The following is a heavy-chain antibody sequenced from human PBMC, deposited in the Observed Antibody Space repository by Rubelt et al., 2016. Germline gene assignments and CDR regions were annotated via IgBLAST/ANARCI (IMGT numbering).Heavy chain of an antibody. V-gene: IGHV4-34*01. CDR3: ARGLARAAAAPRRFWFDP. Sequence: QVQLQQWGAGLLKPSETLSLTCAVYGGSFSGYYWSWIRQPPGKGLEWIGEINHSGSTNYNPSLKSRFTISVYTSTNQFSLKLSSGTAADTAVYYWARGLARAAAAPRRFWFDPWGQGTLVTVSS. J-gene: IGHJ5*02. CDR1: GGSFSGYY. D-gene: IGHD6-13*01. CDR2: INHSGST.